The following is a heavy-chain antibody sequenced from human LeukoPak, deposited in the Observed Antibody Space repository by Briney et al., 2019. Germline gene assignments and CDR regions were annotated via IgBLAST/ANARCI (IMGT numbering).Heavy chain of an antibody. CDR2: IKQDGSEK. CDR1: GFTFSSYW. Sequence: PLGSLRLSCAASGFTFSSYWMSWVRQAPGKGLEWVANIKQDGSEKYYVDSVKGRFTVSRDNAKNSLYLQMSSLRVEDTAVYYCARDLNRGLRDYWGQGTLVTVSS. CDR3: ARDLNRGLRDY. J-gene: IGHJ4*02. D-gene: IGHD2/OR15-2a*01. V-gene: IGHV3-7*05.